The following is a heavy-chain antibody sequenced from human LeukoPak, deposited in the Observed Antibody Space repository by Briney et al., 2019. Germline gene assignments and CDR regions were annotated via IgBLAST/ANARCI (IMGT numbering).Heavy chain of an antibody. CDR3: ARLGDGFYHGMYV. J-gene: IGHJ6*01. Sequence: GGSLRLSCAASDFTFSRYSMNWFRHAPGEGLEWFSSISSGGHNIYYADPVKGRFTISRDNAKAALSLQMNSLRVVDTAVYYCARLGDGFYHGMYVWGQGSTVTVSS. V-gene: IGHV3-21*01. D-gene: IGHD4-17*01. CDR2: ISSGGHNI. CDR1: DFTFSRYS.